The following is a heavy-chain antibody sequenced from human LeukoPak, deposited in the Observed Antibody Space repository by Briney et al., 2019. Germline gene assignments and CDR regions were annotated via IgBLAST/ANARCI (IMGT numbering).Heavy chain of an antibody. V-gene: IGHV4-59*01. D-gene: IGHD5-18*01. CDR1: GGSISSYY. CDR3: ARQYSYGLRGYYFDY. J-gene: IGHJ4*02. CDR2: IYYSGST. Sequence: SETLSLTCTVSGGSISSYYWSWIRQPPGKGLEWIGYIYYSGSTNYNPSLKSQVTISVDTSKNQFSLKLSSVTAADTAVYYCARQYSYGLRGYYFDYWGQGTLVTVSS.